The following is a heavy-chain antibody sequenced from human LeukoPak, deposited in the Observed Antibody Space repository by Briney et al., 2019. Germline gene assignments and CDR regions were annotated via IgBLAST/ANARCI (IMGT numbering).Heavy chain of an antibody. CDR1: GYTFTSYA. CDR2: ISAYNGNT. Sequence: GASVKVSCKASGYTFTSYAMHWVRQAPGQGLEWMGWISAYNGNTNYAQKLQGRVTMTTDTSTSTAYMELRSLRSDDTAVYYCARSFLFRFDPWGQGTLVTVSS. CDR3: ARSFLFRFDP. J-gene: IGHJ5*02. V-gene: IGHV1-18*01.